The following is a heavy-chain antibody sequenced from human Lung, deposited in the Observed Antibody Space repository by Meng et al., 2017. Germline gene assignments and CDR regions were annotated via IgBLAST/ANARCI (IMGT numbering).Heavy chain of an antibody. CDR1: GASVYSNRAA. CDR3: TGVGHKNWFDS. J-gene: IGHJ5*01. V-gene: IGHV6-1*01. CDR2: TYYRSKWYS. Sequence: QDKLHKSGPGLWKPWPIPSPTWAISGASVYSNRAAWNWIRQSPSRGLEWLGRTYYRSKWYSDYATSVRSRITINADTSKNQFSLQLNSLTPEDTAVYYCTGVGHKNWFDSWGQGTLVTVSS. D-gene: IGHD2-21*01.